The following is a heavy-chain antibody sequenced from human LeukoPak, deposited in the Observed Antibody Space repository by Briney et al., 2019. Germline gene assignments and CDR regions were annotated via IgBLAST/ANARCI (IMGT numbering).Heavy chain of an antibody. CDR2: ITGSSDYI. CDR3: ARGFGELYGY. V-gene: IGHV3-21*06. J-gene: IGHJ4*02. D-gene: IGHD3-10*01. CDR1: GFTFSSYT. Sequence: GGSLRLSCAASGFTFSSYTMNWVRQAPGKGPEWISSITGSSDYIYYADSVKGRFTISRDNGKNSLYLQMNSLRAEDTAVYYCARGFGELYGYWGQGTLVTVSS.